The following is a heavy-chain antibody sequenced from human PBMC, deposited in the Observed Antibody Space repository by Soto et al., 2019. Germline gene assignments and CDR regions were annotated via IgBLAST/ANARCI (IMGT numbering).Heavy chain of an antibody. CDR2: VNPNGAST. CDR1: GYSSSNYY. CDR3: ASVTTIWSN. Sequence: QIQVVQSGAEVKEPGASVKVSCRASGYSSSNYYTHWLRQAPGQGLEWMGIVNPNGASTNYAQRFQGRVTLTRDTSKNTDYMELSRLTSDDTAVYFCASVTTIWSNWGQGTLVTVSS. J-gene: IGHJ4*02. V-gene: IGHV1-46*01. D-gene: IGHD2-21*02.